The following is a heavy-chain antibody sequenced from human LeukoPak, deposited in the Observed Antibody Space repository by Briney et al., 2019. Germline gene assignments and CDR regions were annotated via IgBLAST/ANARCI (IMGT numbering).Heavy chain of an antibody. V-gene: IGHV3-21*01. J-gene: IGHJ3*02. CDR3: ARGGWGHYYDSSGHDAFDI. Sequence: GGSLRLSCAASGFTFSSYSMNWVRQAPGKGLEWVSSISSSSSYIYYADSVKGRFTISRDNAKNSLYLQMNSLRAEDTAMYYCARGGWGHYYDSSGHDAFDIWGQGTMVTVSS. CDR2: ISSSSSYI. D-gene: IGHD3-22*01. CDR1: GFTFSSYS.